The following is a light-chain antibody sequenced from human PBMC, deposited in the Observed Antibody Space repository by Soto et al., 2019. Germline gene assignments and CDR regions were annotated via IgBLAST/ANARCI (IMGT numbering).Light chain of an antibody. CDR1: QSISNW. V-gene: IGKV1-5*03. CDR3: QQYNSS. Sequence: DIHMTQSPSTLSASVGDRVTITCRASQSISNWLAWYQQKPGKAPKLLIYKASSLESGVPSRFSGSGSGTEFTLTISSLQPDDFATYYCQQYNSSFGQGTKVNIK. J-gene: IGKJ2*01. CDR2: KAS.